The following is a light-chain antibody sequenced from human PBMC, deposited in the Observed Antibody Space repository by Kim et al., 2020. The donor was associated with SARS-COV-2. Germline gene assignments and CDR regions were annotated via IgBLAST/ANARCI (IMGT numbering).Light chain of an antibody. J-gene: IGKJ2*01. Sequence: EIVLTQSPATLSLSPGERATLSCRASQSVRSQLAWYQQKPGQAPRLLIYGASNRATGIPARFTGIGSGTDFTLAISSLESEDFAVYYCQQRSNWVFSFGQGTKLEI. CDR2: GAS. V-gene: IGKV3-11*01. CDR1: QSVRSQ. CDR3: QQRSNWVFS.